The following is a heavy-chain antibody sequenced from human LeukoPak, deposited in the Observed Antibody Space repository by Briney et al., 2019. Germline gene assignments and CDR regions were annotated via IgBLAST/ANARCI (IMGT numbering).Heavy chain of an antibody. CDR1: GFTFGSYA. Sequence: GGSLRLSCAASGFTFGSYAMSWVRQAPGKGLEWVSAFSGSGGSTYYADSVKGRFTISRDNSKNTLYLQMNSLRAEDTAVYYCAKDPHSRSWAFDYWGQGTLVTVSS. CDR3: AKDPHSRSWAFDY. D-gene: IGHD6-13*01. CDR2: FSGSGGST. J-gene: IGHJ4*02. V-gene: IGHV3-23*01.